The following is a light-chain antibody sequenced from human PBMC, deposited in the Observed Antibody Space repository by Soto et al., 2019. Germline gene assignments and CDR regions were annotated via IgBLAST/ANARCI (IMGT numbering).Light chain of an antibody. J-gene: IGKJ1*01. CDR2: AAS. CDR3: QKYNSAPRT. CDR1: QGIRNY. V-gene: IGKV1-27*01. Sequence: DIQMTQSPSSLSASVGDRVTITCRASQGIRNYLAWYQQKPGKVPKLLIYAASTLQSGVPSRFSGSGSGTAFTLTISSLQPEDVATYYCQKYNSAPRTFGQGTKVDIK.